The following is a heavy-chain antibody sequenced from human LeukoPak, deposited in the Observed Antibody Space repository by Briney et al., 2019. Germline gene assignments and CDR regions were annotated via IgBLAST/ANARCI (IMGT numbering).Heavy chain of an antibody. V-gene: IGHV3-30*02. CDR1: GFTFSTDG. CDR2: IRYDGTNK. J-gene: IGHJ5*02. Sequence: PGGSLRLSCAASGFTFSTDGMHWVRQAPGKGLEWVAFIRYDGTNKYYADSVKGRFTISRDNSKNTLYLQMSSLRAEDTAVYHCAKDHRVAVAGLSWFDPWGQGTLVTVSS. CDR3: AKDHRVAVAGLSWFDP. D-gene: IGHD6-19*01.